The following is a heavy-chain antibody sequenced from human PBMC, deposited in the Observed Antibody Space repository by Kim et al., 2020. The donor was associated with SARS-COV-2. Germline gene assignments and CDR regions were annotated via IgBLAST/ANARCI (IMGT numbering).Heavy chain of an antibody. CDR2: ISYDGSNK. V-gene: IGHV3-30*18. Sequence: GGSLRLSCAASGFTFSSYGMHWVRQAPGKGLEWVAVISYDGSNKYYADSVKGRFTISRDNSKNTLYLQMNSLRAEDTAVYYCAKDPRRGDWVLTHYYYYYGMDVWGQGTTVTVSS. D-gene: IGHD2-21*02. CDR1: GFTFSSYG. J-gene: IGHJ6*02. CDR3: AKDPRRGDWVLTHYYYYYGMDV.